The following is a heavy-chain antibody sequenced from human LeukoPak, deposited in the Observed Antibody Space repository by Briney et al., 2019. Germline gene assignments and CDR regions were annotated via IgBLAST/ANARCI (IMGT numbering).Heavy chain of an antibody. Sequence: SVKVSCKASGYTFTYRYLHWVRQAPGQALEWMGWITPFNGNTNYAQKFQDRVTITRDRSMSTAYMELSSLRSEDTAMYYCARSSRRADAFDIWGQGTMVTVSS. J-gene: IGHJ3*02. CDR1: GYTFTYRY. V-gene: IGHV1-45*02. CDR3: ARSSRRADAFDI. CDR2: ITPFNGNT. D-gene: IGHD2/OR15-2a*01.